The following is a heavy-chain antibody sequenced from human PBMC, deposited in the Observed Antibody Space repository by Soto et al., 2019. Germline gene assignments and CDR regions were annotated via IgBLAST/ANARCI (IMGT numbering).Heavy chain of an antibody. J-gene: IGHJ4*02. CDR2: IYYSGST. V-gene: IGHV4-39*01. CDR3: ARGIAVAGGFDY. CDR1: GGSISSSSYY. D-gene: IGHD6-19*01. Sequence: ASETLSLTCTVSGGSISSSSYYGGWIRQPPGKGLEWIGSIYYSGSTYYNPSLKSRVTISVDTSKNQFSLKLSSVTAADTAVYYCARGIAVAGGFDYWGQGTLVTVSS.